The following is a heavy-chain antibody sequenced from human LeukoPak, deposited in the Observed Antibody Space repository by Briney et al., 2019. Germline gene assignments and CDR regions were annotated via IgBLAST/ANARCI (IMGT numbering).Heavy chain of an antibody. V-gene: IGHV3-23*01. Sequence: GGSLRLSCAASGFTFSSFAMSWVRQAPGKGLEWVSALSGSGETTYYADSVKGRFTISRDNSKNTLYLQVNSVRAEDTAVYYCARDTSGYYDYWGQGALVTVSS. CDR2: LSGSGETT. J-gene: IGHJ4*02. D-gene: IGHD2-15*01. CDR1: GFTFSSFA. CDR3: ARDTSGYYDY.